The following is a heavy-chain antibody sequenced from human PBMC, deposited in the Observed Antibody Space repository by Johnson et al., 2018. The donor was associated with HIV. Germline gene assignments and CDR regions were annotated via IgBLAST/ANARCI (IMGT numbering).Heavy chain of an antibody. CDR3: ARDPSTAAADSKDAFDI. CDR2: IGASGITT. V-gene: IGHV3-11*01. J-gene: IGHJ3*02. Sequence: QMQLVESGGGLVQPGGSLRLSCAASGFTVSNYYMTWVRQSPGKGLEWVSGIGASGITTYYADSVKGRFTISRDNAKNSLYLQMNSLRAEDTALYYCARDPSTAAADSKDAFDIWGQGTMVTVSS. D-gene: IGHD6-13*01. CDR1: GFTVSNYY.